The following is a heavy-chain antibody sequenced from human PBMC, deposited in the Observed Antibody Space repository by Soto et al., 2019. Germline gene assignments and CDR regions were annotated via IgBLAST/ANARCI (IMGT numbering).Heavy chain of an antibody. CDR2: INIDGTST. V-gene: IGHV3-74*01. Sequence: EVPLVESGGGLVQPGGSLRLSCAASGFTFSNYWIHWVRQVPGKGLMWVSHINIDGTSTTYADSVKGRFTISRDNAKNTLYLQMNSLRAEDTAVYYCARDKSITMVPDYWGQGTLVTVSS. CDR3: ARDKSITMVPDY. J-gene: IGHJ4*02. CDR1: GFTFSNYW. D-gene: IGHD3-10*01.